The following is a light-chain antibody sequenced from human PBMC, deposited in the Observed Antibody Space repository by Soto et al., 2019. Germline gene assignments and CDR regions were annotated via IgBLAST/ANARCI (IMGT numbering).Light chain of an antibody. CDR1: QGISSY. Sequence: AIRMTQSPSSLSASTGDRVTITCRASQGISSYLAWYQQKPGKAHKPLIYAASTLQSGVPSRFSGSGSGTDFTLTTSCLQSEDFATYYCQQYYSYPRTFGQGTKVDIX. CDR3: QQYYSYPRT. CDR2: AAS. J-gene: IGKJ1*01. V-gene: IGKV1-8*01.